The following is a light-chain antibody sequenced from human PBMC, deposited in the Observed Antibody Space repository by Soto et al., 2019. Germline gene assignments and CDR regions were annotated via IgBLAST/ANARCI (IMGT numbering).Light chain of an antibody. CDR1: QSVSSSY. Sequence: EIVLTQSPGTLSLSPGERATLSCRASQSVSSSYLAWYQQKPGQAPRLLIYGASSRDTGIPDRLSGSGSGSDFTLTISRLEPEDFAVYYCQQYGSSLLWTFGQGTKVEIK. CDR3: QQYGSSLLWT. J-gene: IGKJ1*01. CDR2: GAS. V-gene: IGKV3-20*01.